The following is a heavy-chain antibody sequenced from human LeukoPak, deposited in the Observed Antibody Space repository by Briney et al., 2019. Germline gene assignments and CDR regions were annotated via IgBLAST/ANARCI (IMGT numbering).Heavy chain of an antibody. J-gene: IGHJ4*02. CDR2: IKQDGSEK. Sequence: GGPLRLSCAASGFTFGAYYMTWVRQAPGKGLEWVANIKQDGSEKYYVDSVKGRFTISRDNANNSLYLQMNSLRAEDTAVYYCARMSGIAVAAIWISYFDYWGQGTLVTVSS. CDR1: GFTFGAYY. V-gene: IGHV3-7*03. CDR3: ARMSGIAVAAIWISYFDY. D-gene: IGHD6-19*01.